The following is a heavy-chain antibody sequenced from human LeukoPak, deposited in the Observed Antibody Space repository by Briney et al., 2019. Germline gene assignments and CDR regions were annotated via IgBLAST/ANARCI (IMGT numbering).Heavy chain of an antibody. Sequence: GGSLRLSCAASGFTFSSYSMNWVRQAPGKGLEWVSSISSSSSYIYYADSVKGRFTISRDNAKNSLYLQMNSLRAEDTAVYYCARGHIFGVVRNAFDIWGQGTMVTVPS. CDR2: ISSSSSYI. CDR1: GFTFSSYS. D-gene: IGHD3-3*01. J-gene: IGHJ3*02. CDR3: ARGHIFGVVRNAFDI. V-gene: IGHV3-21*01.